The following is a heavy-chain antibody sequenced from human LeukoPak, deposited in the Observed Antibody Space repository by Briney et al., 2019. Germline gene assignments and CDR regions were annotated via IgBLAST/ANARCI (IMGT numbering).Heavy chain of an antibody. CDR3: ARGNNPPYNSYYFMDV. CDR1: GGTFSSYP. D-gene: IGHD1/OR15-1a*01. Sequence: SVKVSCKASGGTFSSYPISWVRQAPGQGLEWMGGIIPLFVTPKYAQNFQGRVTITADESTSSAYMELSSLRSDDTAVYYCARGNNPPYNSYYFMDVWGKGTTVTVSS. J-gene: IGHJ6*03. CDR2: IIPLFVTP. V-gene: IGHV1-69*01.